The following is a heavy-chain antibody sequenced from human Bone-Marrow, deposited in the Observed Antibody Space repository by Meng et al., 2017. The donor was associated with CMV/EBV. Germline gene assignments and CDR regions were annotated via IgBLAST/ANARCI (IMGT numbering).Heavy chain of an antibody. CDR1: GFTFSSYW. CDR3: ARDYYDFWSGYWLGYAPMLYGMDV. Sequence: GGSLRPPCAASGFTFSSYWMHWVRQAPGKGLVWVSRINSEGSSTSYADSVKGGFTIPRDNAKNTLYLQMNSLRAEDTAVYYCARDYYDFWSGYWLGYAPMLYGMDVWGQGTTVTVSS. CDR2: INSEGSST. D-gene: IGHD3-3*01. V-gene: IGHV3-74*01. J-gene: IGHJ6*02.